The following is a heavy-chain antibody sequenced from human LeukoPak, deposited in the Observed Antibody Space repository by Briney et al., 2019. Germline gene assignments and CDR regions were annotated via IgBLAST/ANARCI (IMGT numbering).Heavy chain of an antibody. Sequence: GSVNVSCKASGYTFTSYAMKWVRQAPGQGLEWMGWINTNTGNPTYAQGVTGRIVFSLDTSVSTAYLQISSLKAEDTAVYYCARDQDGYSYALDYWGQGTLVTVPA. J-gene: IGHJ4*02. V-gene: IGHV7-4-1*02. CDR2: INTNTGNP. D-gene: IGHD5-24*01. CDR1: GYTFTSYA. CDR3: ARDQDGYSYALDY.